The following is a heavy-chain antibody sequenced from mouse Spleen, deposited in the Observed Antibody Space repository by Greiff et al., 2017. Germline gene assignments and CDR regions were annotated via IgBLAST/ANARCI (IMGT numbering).Heavy chain of an antibody. J-gene: IGHJ2*01. CDR3: TRPGKYGYEY. D-gene: IGHD2-2*01. Sequence: VQLQQSGAELVRPGASVTLSCKASGYTFTDYEMHWVKQTPVHGLEWIGAIDPETGGTAYNQKFKGKAILTADKSSSTAYMELRSLTSEDSAVYYCTRPGKYGYEYWGQGTTLTVSS. V-gene: IGHV1-15*01. CDR1: GYTFTDYE. CDR2: IDPETGGT.